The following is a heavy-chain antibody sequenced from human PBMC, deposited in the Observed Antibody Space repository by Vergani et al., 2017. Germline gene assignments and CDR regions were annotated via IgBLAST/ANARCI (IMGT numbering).Heavy chain of an antibody. J-gene: IGHJ4*02. CDR2: IYDSGDT. D-gene: IGHD2-21*01. Sequence: QVQLQESGPGLVKPSETLSLTCSVSDDSMNTYYWTWIRQPPGKGLEWIGYIYDSGDTKYNPSLKSLVTMSLDTSKNQFSLNLYSVTAADTAVYYCARGALWWLRQIDSWGQGTLVTVSS. CDR3: ARGALWWLRQIDS. CDR1: DDSMNTYY. V-gene: IGHV4-59*01.